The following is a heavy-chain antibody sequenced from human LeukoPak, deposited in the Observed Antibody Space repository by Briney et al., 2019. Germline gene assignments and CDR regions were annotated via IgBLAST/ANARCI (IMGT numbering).Heavy chain of an antibody. Sequence: ASVNVSCTASGGTFSSYGFSWVRQAPGQGLEWMGGIISIFETANYAQKFQGRVTIIADESTSTTYMELSSLRSDDTAVYYCARSGDVLSPFDYWGQGTLVTVSS. D-gene: IGHD2-8*01. CDR1: GGTFSSYG. CDR3: ARSGDVLSPFDY. V-gene: IGHV1-69*13. CDR2: IISIFETA. J-gene: IGHJ4*02.